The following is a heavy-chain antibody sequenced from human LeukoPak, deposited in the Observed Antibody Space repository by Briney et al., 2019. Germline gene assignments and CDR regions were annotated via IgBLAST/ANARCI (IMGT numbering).Heavy chain of an antibody. V-gene: IGHV3-21*01. D-gene: IGHD2-21*02. J-gene: IGHJ6*02. CDR3: ARDLSVTAPNYYGVDV. Sequence: GGSLRLSCAASGFTFSSYSMNWVRQAPGKGLEWVSSISSSSSYIYYADSVKGRFTISRDNAKNSLYLQMNSLRAEDTAVYYCARDLSVTAPNYYGVDVWGQGTTVTVSS. CDR2: ISSSSSYI. CDR1: GFTFSSYS.